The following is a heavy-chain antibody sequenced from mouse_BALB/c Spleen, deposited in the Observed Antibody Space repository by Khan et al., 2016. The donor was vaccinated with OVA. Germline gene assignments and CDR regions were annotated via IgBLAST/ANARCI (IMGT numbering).Heavy chain of an antibody. V-gene: IGHV3-2*02. D-gene: IGHD1-1*01. CDR1: GYSITSDYA. CDR3: ARSVTITTVVSTDFDD. CDR2: ISYSGRT. Sequence: EVQLQESGPGLVKPSQSLSLTCTVTGYSITSDYAWNWIRQFPGNKLEWMGYISYSGRTSYNPSLKSRISITRDTSKNQFFLQLNSVTTEDTATDYCARSVTITTVVSTDFDDWGQGTTLTVAA. J-gene: IGHJ2*01.